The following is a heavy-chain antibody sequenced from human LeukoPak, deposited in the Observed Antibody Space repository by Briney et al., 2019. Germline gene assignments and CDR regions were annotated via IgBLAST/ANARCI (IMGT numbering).Heavy chain of an antibody. CDR2: IWFDGIRK. Sequence: GGSLRLSCAASGFTFRNYGMHWVRQVPGKGLEWVAAIWFDGIRKYYADSVKGRLTISRDNSKNTLYLQMNSLRAEDTAVYYCARDLEDSSPFGAFAMCGQGTMVTVSS. CDR3: ARDLEDSSPFGAFAM. V-gene: IGHV3-33*01. D-gene: IGHD3-22*01. CDR1: GFTFRNYG. J-gene: IGHJ3*02.